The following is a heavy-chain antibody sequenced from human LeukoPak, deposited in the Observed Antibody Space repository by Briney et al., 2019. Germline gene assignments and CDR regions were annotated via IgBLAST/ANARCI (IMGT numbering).Heavy chain of an antibody. V-gene: IGHV4-61*08. J-gene: IGHJ4*02. CDR3: ARSPSGYRFDY. CDR2: ISNSGST. D-gene: IGHD3-22*01. Sequence: SQTLSLTCTVSGGSISSGGYYWTWIRQPPGKGLDWIGFISNSGSTNYNPFFKSRVTISRDTSKNRFSLNLNSVTAADTAVYFCARSPSGYRFDYWGQGALVTVSS. CDR1: GGSISSGGYY.